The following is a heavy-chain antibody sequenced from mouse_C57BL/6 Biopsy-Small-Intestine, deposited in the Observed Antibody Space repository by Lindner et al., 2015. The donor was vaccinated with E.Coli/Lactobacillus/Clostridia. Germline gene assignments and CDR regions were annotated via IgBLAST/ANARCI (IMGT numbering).Heavy chain of an antibody. CDR2: INPSGGDA. V-gene: IGHV1-84*02. D-gene: IGHD6-1*01. Sequence: SVKVSCKASGYTFTGYYLHWVRQAPGQGLEWMGWINPSGGDAKYAQKFQGRVTLTRDTSMTTAYMELSRLRSDDTAVYYCARFPSAVNGFDIWGQGTMVTVSS. CDR3: ARFPSAVNGFDI. CDR1: GYTFTGYY. J-gene: IGHJ3*01.